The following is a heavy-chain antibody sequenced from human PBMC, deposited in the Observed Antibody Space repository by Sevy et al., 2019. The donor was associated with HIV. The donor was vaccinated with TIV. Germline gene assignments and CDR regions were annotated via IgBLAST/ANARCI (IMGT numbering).Heavy chain of an antibody. V-gene: IGHV3-23*01. Sequence: GGSLRLSCAASGFTFSKYSMSWVRQPPGKGLEWVSTLSFGCGEINYAHSVKGWFTISRDNSKSSVYLQMNNLRPEDTAVYYCAREGCTKPHDYWGQGTLVTVSS. CDR2: LSFGCGEI. J-gene: IGHJ4*02. D-gene: IGHD2-8*01. CDR1: GFTFSKYS. CDR3: AREGCTKPHDY.